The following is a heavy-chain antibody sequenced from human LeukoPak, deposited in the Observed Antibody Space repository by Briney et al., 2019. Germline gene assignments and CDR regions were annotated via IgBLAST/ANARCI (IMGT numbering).Heavy chain of an antibody. CDR1: GGSFSGYY. V-gene: IGHV4-34*01. CDR3: ARWGEISCSGGSCCWFDP. Sequence: PSETLSLTCAVYGGSFSGYYWSWIRQPPGKGLEWIGEINHSGSTNYNPSLKSRVTISVDTSKNQFSLKLSSVTAADTAVYYCARWGEISCSGGSCCWFDPWGQGTLVTVSS. J-gene: IGHJ5*02. CDR2: INHSGST. D-gene: IGHD2-15*01.